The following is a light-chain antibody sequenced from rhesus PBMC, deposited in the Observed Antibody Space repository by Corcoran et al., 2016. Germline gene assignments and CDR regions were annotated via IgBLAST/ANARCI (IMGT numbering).Light chain of an antibody. CDR1: PGISSC. CDR3: QQYSSRLT. CDR2: KAS. Sequence: DIQMTQSPSSLSASVGDTVPITCRASPGISSCLAWYQPKLGKAPKLLIYKASRLKSGVPSSFSGSGSGTDFPLTISSLQSEDFETYYCQQYSSRLTFGGGTKVELK. V-gene: IGKV1-22*01. J-gene: IGKJ4*01.